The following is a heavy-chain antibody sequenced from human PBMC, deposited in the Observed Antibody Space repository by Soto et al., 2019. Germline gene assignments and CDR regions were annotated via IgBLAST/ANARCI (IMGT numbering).Heavy chain of an antibody. J-gene: IGHJ6*02. CDR2: IHPSGST. CDR1: GGSLSDYY. Sequence: SETLSLTCAVSGGSLSDYYWPWIRQSPGKGLEWIGEIHPSGSTYYNPSLRSRVTISVDTSKNQFYLKLTSLTAADTAIYYCARGRDEYKLGNVWGHGTTVTVSS. V-gene: IGHV4-34*01. D-gene: IGHD1-1*01. CDR3: ARGRDEYKLGNV.